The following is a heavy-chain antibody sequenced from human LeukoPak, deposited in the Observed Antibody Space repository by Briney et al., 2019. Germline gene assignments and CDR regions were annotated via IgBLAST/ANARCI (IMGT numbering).Heavy chain of an antibody. CDR1: GFTVSSTY. J-gene: IGHJ3*02. Sequence: TGGSPRLSCAASGFTVSSTYMSWVRQAPGKGLEWVSIIYSGGSTNYADSVKGRFTISRDNSKNTLYLQMNSLRAEDTAVYYCATGSRWDGGGIDIWGQGTMVTVSS. V-gene: IGHV3-53*01. CDR2: IYSGGST. D-gene: IGHD6-13*01. CDR3: ATGSRWDGGGIDI.